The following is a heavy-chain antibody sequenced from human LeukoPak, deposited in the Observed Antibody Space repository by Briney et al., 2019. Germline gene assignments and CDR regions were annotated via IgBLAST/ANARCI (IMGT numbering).Heavy chain of an antibody. CDR2: LNPSTGGT. CDR1: GYSFTGYY. D-gene: IGHD6-19*01. V-gene: IGHV1-2*02. CDR3: AKIVDGSGWSPFEY. Sequence: ASVKVPCKASGYSFTGYYIHWVRQVPGQGFEWMGWLNPSTGGTKYAQKFQDRVTMTRDTSISTAYMDLNSLRSDDTAVYYCAKIVDGSGWSPFEYWGQGTLVTVSS. J-gene: IGHJ4*02.